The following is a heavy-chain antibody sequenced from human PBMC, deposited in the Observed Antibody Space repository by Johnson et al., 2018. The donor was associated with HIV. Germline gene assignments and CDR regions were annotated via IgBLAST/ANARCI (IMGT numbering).Heavy chain of an antibody. V-gene: IGHV3-9*01. Sequence: VQLVESGGGLVQPGRSLRLSCAASGFTFDDYAMHWVRQAPGKGLEWVSGISWYSGRLGYADSVKGRFTISRDNAKNSLYRQMNSLRAEDTALYYCAKDIVAGYGDSRGAFEIWGQGTMVTVSS. CDR1: GFTFDDYA. CDR2: ISWYSGRL. J-gene: IGHJ3*02. CDR3: AKDIVAGYGDSRGAFEI. D-gene: IGHD4-17*01.